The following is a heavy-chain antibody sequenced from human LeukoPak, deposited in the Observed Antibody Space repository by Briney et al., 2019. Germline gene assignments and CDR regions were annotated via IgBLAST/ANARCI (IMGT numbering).Heavy chain of an antibody. CDR1: GFTIKSYG. V-gene: IGHV3-33*01. J-gene: IGHJ4*02. CDR2: IWYDGGNR. D-gene: IGHD6-13*01. CDR3: AGVSGYSGTWYVDY. Sequence: GGSLRLSCVAAGFTIKSYGMHWVGQAPGKGLEWVVIIWYDGGNRYYAGFVKGRFTTSRDNSKNTLYLQMNSLRADDTAVYYCAGVSGYSGTWYVDYWGQGTLVSVSS.